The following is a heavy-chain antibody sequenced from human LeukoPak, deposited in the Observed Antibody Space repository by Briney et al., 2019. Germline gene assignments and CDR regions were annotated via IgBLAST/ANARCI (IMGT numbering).Heavy chain of an antibody. Sequence: ASVKVSCKASGGTFSNYAVSWVRQAPGQGLQWMGRIIPVVDIRNYGQKFQGRVTITADESTSTVFLEVNSLRFDDTAVYYCAREDQGDGPICGDFEYWGQGTLVTVSS. CDR2: IIPVVDIR. J-gene: IGHJ4*02. CDR3: AREDQGDGPICGDFEY. V-gene: IGHV1-69*04. CDR1: GGTFSNYA. D-gene: IGHD2-2*01.